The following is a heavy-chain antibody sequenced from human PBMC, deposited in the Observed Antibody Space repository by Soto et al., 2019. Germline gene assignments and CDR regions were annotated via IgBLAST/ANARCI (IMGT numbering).Heavy chain of an antibody. CDR2: IYPGDSDT. J-gene: IGHJ5*02. V-gene: IGHV5-51*01. Sequence: GESLKISCKGSGYSFTSYWIGWVRQMPGKGLEWMGIIYPGDSDTRYSPSFQGQVTISADKSISTAYLQWSSLKASDTAMYYCARSRELFGPGSYRFDPWGQGTLVTVSS. CDR3: ARSRELFGPGSYRFDP. D-gene: IGHD3-10*01. CDR1: GYSFTSYW.